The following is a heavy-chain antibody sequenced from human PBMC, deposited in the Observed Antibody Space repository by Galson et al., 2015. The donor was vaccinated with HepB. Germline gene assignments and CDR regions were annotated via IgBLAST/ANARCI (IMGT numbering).Heavy chain of an antibody. V-gene: IGHV4-39*01. CDR3: ARCQDQLDRWFDP. J-gene: IGHJ5*02. CDR2: IYYSGST. D-gene: IGHD2-2*01. CDR1: GGSISSSSYY. Sequence: ETLSLTCTVSGGSISSSSYYWGWIRQPPGKGLEWIGTIYYSGSTYYNPSLKSRVTISVDTSKNQFSLKLSSVTAADTAVYYCARCQDQLDRWFDPWGQGTLVTVSS.